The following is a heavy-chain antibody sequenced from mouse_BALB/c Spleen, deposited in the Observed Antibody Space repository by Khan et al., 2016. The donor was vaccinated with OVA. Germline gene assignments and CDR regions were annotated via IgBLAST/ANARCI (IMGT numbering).Heavy chain of an antibody. J-gene: IGHJ3*01. D-gene: IGHD1-3*01. CDR2: IYPGNSDT. V-gene: IGHV1-5*01. CDR1: GYSFTSYL. Sequence: VQLQQSGTVLARPGASVKMSCKASGYSFTSYLIHWVKQRPGQGLEWIGDIYPGNSDTTYNQKFKDKAKLTAGTSANNAYMEHSSLTNEDSAVYYCARGGYSSFAYWGQGTLVTVSA. CDR3: ARGGYSSFAY.